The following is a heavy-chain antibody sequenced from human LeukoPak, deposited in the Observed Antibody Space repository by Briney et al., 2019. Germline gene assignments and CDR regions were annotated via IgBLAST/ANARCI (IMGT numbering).Heavy chain of an antibody. CDR1: GGSISSYY. Sequence: PSETLSLTCTVSGGSISSYYWSWIRQPPGKGLEWIGYIYYSGSTNYNPSLKSRVTISVDTSRNHFSVKLSSVTAADTAVYYCARVGYYGSGGTRHDAFDIWGQGTMVTVSS. D-gene: IGHD3-10*01. CDR3: ARVGYYGSGGTRHDAFDI. CDR2: IYYSGST. V-gene: IGHV4-59*12. J-gene: IGHJ3*02.